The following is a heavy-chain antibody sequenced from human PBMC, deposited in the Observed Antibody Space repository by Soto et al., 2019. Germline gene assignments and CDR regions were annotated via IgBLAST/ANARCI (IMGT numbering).Heavy chain of an antibody. Sequence: QVQLVQSGAEVKKPGASVKVSCKASGYTFTSYGISWVRQAPGQGLEWMGWISAYNGNTNYAQKLQARLTMTTHTSTSTAYMDLRSLRSDDTAVYYCARDEGIYDILTGYYNAHPKHPEYWGQGTLVTVSS. D-gene: IGHD3-9*01. CDR2: ISAYNGNT. J-gene: IGHJ4*02. CDR1: GYTFTSYG. V-gene: IGHV1-18*01. CDR3: ARDEGIYDILTGYYNAHPKHPEY.